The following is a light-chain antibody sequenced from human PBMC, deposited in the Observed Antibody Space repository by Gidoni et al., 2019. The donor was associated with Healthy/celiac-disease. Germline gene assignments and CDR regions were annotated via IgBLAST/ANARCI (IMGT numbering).Light chain of an antibody. CDR3: QQYSNWPPFT. J-gene: IGKJ4*01. CDR1: ETIDYK. CDR2: GAS. V-gene: IGKV3-15*01. Sequence: TQSPVTLSVSSGERAALSCRASETIDYKLAWYQQKPGQAPRLLIYGASIRATGVPDRFRGSGSGTEFTLTISSLQSEDFAFYYCQQYSNWPPFTFGGGTKVEMK.